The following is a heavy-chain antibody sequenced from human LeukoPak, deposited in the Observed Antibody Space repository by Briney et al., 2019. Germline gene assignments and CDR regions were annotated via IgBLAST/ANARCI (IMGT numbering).Heavy chain of an antibody. J-gene: IGHJ4*02. CDR2: ISGSGGST. D-gene: IGHD3-22*01. Sequence: GGSLRLSCAASGFTVSSNYMSWVRQAPGKGLEWVSAISGSGGSTYYADSVKGRFTISRDNSKNTLYLQMNSLRAEDTAVYYCAKDSAYYYDSSGYPDYWGQGTLVTVSS. V-gene: IGHV3-23*01. CDR1: GFTVSSNY. CDR3: AKDSAYYYDSSGYPDY.